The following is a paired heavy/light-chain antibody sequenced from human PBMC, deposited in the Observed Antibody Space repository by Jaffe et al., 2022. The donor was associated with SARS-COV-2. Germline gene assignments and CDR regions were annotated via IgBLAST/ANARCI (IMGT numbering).Light chain of an antibody. J-gene: IGLJ2*01. V-gene: IGLV1-40*01. CDR3: QSYDTSLSGSV. CDR2: GND. CDR1: SSNIGAGFY. Sequence: QSVLTQPPSVSGAPGQRVTISCTGNSSNIGAGFYVQWYQQLPGTAPKLLIYGNDNRPSGVPDRFSGSRSGASASLAITGLQAEDEADYYCQSYDTSLSGSVFGGGTKLTVL.
Heavy chain of an antibody. V-gene: IGHV1-3*01. CDR3: VRDSQFSSSSGEFDS. CDR2: INAGSGQT. Sequence: QVQLVQSGAEVKKPGASVKVSCEASGYTFTMYTIHWVRQAPGQRLDWMGWINAGSGQTKYSQKFQGRVTLTRDTSATTAYMELSSLTSEDTAVYYCVRDSQFSSSSGEFDSWGQGTLVTVSS. CDR1: GYTFTMYT. J-gene: IGHJ4*02. D-gene: IGHD6-6*01.